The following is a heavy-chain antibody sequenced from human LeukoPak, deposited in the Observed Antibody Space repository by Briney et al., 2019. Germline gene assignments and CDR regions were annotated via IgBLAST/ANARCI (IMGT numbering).Heavy chain of an antibody. CDR3: ATARPSYYYGSGSHRKDAFDY. CDR2: FDPEDGET. CDR1: GYTLTELS. J-gene: IGHJ4*02. D-gene: IGHD3-10*01. V-gene: IGHV1-24*01. Sequence: ASVKVSCKVSGYTLTELSMHWVRHAPGKGLEWMGGFDPEDGETIYAQKFQGRVTITDDTSTNTAYMELSSLRSEDTAVYYCATARPSYYYGSGSHRKDAFDYWGQGTLVTVSS.